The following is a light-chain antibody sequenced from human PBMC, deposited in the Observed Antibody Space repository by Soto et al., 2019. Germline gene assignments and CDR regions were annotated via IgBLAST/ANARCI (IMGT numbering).Light chain of an antibody. Sequence: DIQMTQSPSTLSASVVYIFTITCLAIQSISSWLAWYQQKPGKAPKLLIYDASNLETGVPSRFSGGGSGTHFTFTISNLQPEDIATYYCQQYDNLPPTWTFGQGTKVDIK. CDR2: DAS. CDR1: QSISSW. J-gene: IGKJ1*01. V-gene: IGKV1-33*01. CDR3: QQYDNLPPTWT.